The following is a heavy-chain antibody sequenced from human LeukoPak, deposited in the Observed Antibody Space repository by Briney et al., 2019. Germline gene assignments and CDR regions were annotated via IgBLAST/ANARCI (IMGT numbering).Heavy chain of an antibody. D-gene: IGHD3-10*01. CDR3: TKSRFWELSPYYYYYYYMVG. CDR1: GYTFTSYD. CDR2: MNPNSGNT. Sequence: ASVKVSCKASGYTFTSYDINWVRQATGQGLEWMGWMNPNSGNTGYAQKFQGRVTMTRNTSISTAYMELSSLRSEDTAVYYCTKSRFWELSPYYYYYYYMVGWGKGTTVTVSS. J-gene: IGHJ6*03. V-gene: IGHV1-8*01.